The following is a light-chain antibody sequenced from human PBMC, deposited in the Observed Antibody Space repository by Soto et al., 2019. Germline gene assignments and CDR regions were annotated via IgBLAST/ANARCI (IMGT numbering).Light chain of an antibody. CDR3: LQSYITPWT. V-gene: IGKV1-39*01. CDR1: QSISNY. J-gene: IGKJ1*01. CDR2: AAS. Sequence: DIQMTQSRSSLSTSVGDRVTITCRASQSISNYLNWYQQKPGKVPKLLIYAASRLQSGVPSRFSGSGSGTDFTLTISSLQPEDFATYYCLQSYITPWTFGQGTKVEIK.